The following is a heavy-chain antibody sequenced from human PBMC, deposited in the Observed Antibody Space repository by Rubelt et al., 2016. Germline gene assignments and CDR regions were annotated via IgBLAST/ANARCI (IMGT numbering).Heavy chain of an antibody. Sequence: QVQLQQWGAGLLKPSETLSLTCAVYGGSFSGYYWSWIRQPPGKGLEWIGEINHSGSTNYNPSLKSRVTISVDTSKNQCSRKLSSVTAADTAVYYCARFRCGGSCRPPNFYYYYGMDVWGQGTTVTVSS. V-gene: IGHV4-34*01. CDR1: GGSFSGYY. J-gene: IGHJ6*02. CDR2: INHSGST. D-gene: IGHD2-15*01. CDR3: ARFRCGGSCRPPNFYYYYGMDV.